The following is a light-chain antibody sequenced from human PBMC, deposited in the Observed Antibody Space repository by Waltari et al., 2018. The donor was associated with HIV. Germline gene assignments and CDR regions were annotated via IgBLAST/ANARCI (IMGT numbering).Light chain of an antibody. J-gene: IGLJ3*02. CDR1: NRDIGGYDF. V-gene: IGLV2-14*01. Sequence: HSALTQPASVSGSPGQSITISCTGTNRDIGGYDFVSWYQQHPGRAPKLMIYGFSGRPSGVSNRFSGAKSGNRASLTISGVQAEDEADYYCSSYAYHSVLVFGGGTKLTVL. CDR2: GFS. CDR3: SSYAYHSVLV.